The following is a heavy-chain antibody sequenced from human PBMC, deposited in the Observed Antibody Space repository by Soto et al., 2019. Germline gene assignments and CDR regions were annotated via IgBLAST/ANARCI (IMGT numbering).Heavy chain of an antibody. J-gene: IGHJ5*02. CDR3: ARDKHDYFNRGIGFDT. CDR2: TYYRSKWYN. CDR1: GDSVSSNGAA. D-gene: IGHD4-17*01. V-gene: IGHV6-1*01. Sequence: PSQPLSLTCAISGDSVSSNGAAWNWIRQSPSRGLEWLGRTYYRSKWYNDYAVSVKSRININPDTSKSQFSLQLNSVTPEDTAVYYCARDKHDYFNRGIGFDTWGQGILVTVSS.